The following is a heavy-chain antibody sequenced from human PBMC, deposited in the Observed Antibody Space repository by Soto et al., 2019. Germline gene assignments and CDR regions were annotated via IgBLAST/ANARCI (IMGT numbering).Heavy chain of an antibody. J-gene: IGHJ6*02. D-gene: IGHD3-3*01. Sequence: PGGSLRLSCAASGFTFSSYGMHWVRQAPGKGLEWVAVISYDGSNKYYADSVKGRFTISRDNSKNTLYLQMNSLRAEDTVVYYCAKDFNMVSGFRLVSRGYYTGDGMDVWGQGTTVTVSS. CDR3: AKDFNMVSGFRLVSRGYYTGDGMDV. V-gene: IGHV3-30*18. CDR2: ISYDGSNK. CDR1: GFTFSSYG.